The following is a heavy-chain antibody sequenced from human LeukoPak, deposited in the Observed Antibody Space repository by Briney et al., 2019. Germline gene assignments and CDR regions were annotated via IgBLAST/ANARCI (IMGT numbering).Heavy chain of an antibody. V-gene: IGHV1-69*05. CDR2: IIPIFGTA. CDR1: GGTFSSYA. CDR3: VCDSSGYRLSYYYYMDV. J-gene: IGHJ6*03. Sequence: ASVKVSCKASGGTFSSYAISWVRQAPGQGLEWMGGIIPIFGTANYAKKFQGRVTITTDESTSTAYMELSSLRSEDTAVYYCVCDSSGYRLSYYYYMDVWGKGTTVTVSS. D-gene: IGHD3-22*01.